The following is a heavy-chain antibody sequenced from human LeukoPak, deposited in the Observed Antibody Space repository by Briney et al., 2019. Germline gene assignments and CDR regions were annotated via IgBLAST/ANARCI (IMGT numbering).Heavy chain of an antibody. CDR3: ARVAMSGIGSDDF. CDR1: GYTLTELS. D-gene: IGHD1-26*01. Sequence: GASVKVSCKVSGYTLTELSMHWVRQAPGKGLEWMGGFDPEDGETIYAQKFQGRVTMTRDTSISTAYMELSSLKSDDTAVYYCARVAMSGIGSDDFWGQGTLVTASS. J-gene: IGHJ4*02. V-gene: IGHV1-24*01. CDR2: FDPEDGET.